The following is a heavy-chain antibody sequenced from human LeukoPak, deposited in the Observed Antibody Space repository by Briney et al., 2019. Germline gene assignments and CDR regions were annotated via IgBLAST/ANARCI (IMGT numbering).Heavy chain of an antibody. D-gene: IGHD6-19*01. Sequence: PSETLSLTCTVSGGSISSYYWSWIRQPAGKGLVWIGRIYTSGSTNYNPSLKSRVTISVDTSKNQFSLKLSSVTAADTAVYYCARGRRDGGLRGSSGWPNHFDYWGQGTLGTVSS. J-gene: IGHJ4*02. CDR1: GGSISSYY. CDR2: IYTSGST. CDR3: ARGRRDGGLRGSSGWPNHFDY. V-gene: IGHV4-4*07.